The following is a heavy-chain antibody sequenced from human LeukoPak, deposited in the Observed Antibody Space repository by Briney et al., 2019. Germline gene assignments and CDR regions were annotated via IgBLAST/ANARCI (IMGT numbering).Heavy chain of an antibody. Sequence: GGSLRLSCAASGFTFSSYAMSWVRQTPGKGLEWVSTTSGSGGSTYYADSVKGRFTISSDDSKNTLYLQMNSLRAEDTALYYCAKDRYPGYYDYWGQGTLVTVSS. V-gene: IGHV3-23*01. CDR3: AKDRYPGYYDY. D-gene: IGHD2/OR15-2a*01. J-gene: IGHJ4*02. CDR1: GFTFSSYA. CDR2: TSGSGGST.